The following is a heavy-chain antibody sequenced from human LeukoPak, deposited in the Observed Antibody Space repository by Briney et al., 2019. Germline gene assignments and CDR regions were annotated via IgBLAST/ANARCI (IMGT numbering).Heavy chain of an antibody. D-gene: IGHD2-15*01. Sequence: PGGALRLSCAASGFTFSNAWMSWVPHAPGEGLECVGRIKSKTEGGTTDYAAPVKGRFTISRDDSKNTLYLQMNSLKTEDTAVYYCTTVREAAVWGQGTLVTVSS. J-gene: IGHJ4*02. CDR3: TTVREAAV. V-gene: IGHV3-15*01. CDR1: GFTFSNAW. CDR2: IKSKTEGGTT.